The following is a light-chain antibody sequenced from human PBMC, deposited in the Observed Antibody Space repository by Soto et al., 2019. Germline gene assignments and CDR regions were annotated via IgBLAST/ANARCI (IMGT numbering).Light chain of an antibody. V-gene: IGKV3-11*01. Sequence: EVVLTQSPATLSLSPGDRATLSCRASQRIVTYLAWYQQKTGQAPSLLIYDTSNRATGVPARFSCSGSGTDFTLTISSLETEDFAVYLCQHRRKSPPTWTFGQGTKVEIK. CDR3: QHRRKSPPTWT. CDR1: QRIVTY. CDR2: DTS. J-gene: IGKJ1*01.